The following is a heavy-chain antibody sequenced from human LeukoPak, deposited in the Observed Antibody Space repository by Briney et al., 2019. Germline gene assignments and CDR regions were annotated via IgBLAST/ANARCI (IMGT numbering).Heavy chain of an antibody. D-gene: IGHD5-24*01. CDR1: GGSFSGYY. Sequence: SETLSLTCAVYGGSFSGYYWRWIRQPPGKGLEWIGEINHSGSNNYNPSLKRRVTISVDTSKNQFSLKLSSVTAADTAVYYCARIWLHTHYYYYGMDVWGQGTTVTVSS. CDR2: INHSGSN. J-gene: IGHJ6*02. V-gene: IGHV4-34*01. CDR3: ARIWLHTHYYYYGMDV.